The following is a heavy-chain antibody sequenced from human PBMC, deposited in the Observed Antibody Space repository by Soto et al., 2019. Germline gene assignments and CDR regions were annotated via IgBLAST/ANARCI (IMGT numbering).Heavy chain of an antibody. CDR1: GFTFSGFA. CDR2: ISGSDITT. V-gene: IGHV3-23*01. CDR3: AKGHFGSGRYYFDY. Sequence: EVQLLESGGGLVQPGGSLRLSCAASGFTFSGFAMSWVRQAPGKGLEWVSAISGSDITTYYEDSVKGRFAISRDNSKNTLYLQMNSLRAEDTAVYYCAKGHFGSGRYYFDYWGQGTLVTVSS. D-gene: IGHD3-10*01. J-gene: IGHJ4*02.